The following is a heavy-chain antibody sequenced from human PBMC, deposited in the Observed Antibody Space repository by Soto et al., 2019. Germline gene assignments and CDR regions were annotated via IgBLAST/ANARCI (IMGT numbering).Heavy chain of an antibody. V-gene: IGHV1-2*02. J-gene: IGHJ3*02. CDR3: ATDRVAFDM. D-gene: IGHD3-22*01. Sequence: GASVKVSCKASGYMFTGYYIHWVLQAPGQGLEWMGWINPKSGGTKYAEKFQGRVSMTGDTSITTAYMELSSLRSDDTAVYYCATDRVAFDMWGQGTKVTVSS. CDR2: INPKSGGT. CDR1: GYMFTGYY.